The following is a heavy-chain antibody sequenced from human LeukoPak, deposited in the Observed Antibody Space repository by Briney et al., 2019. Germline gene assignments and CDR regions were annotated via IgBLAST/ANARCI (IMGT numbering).Heavy chain of an antibody. Sequence: PGGSLRLSCAASGFTFSSYAMHWVRQAPGKGLEWVAVISYDGSNKYYADSVKGRFTISRDNSKNTLYLQMNSLRAEDTAVYYCATHQGQQLVLAPYGMDVWGQGTTVTVSS. CDR3: ATHQGQQLVLAPYGMDV. V-gene: IGHV3-30-3*01. CDR2: ISYDGSNK. CDR1: GFTFSSYA. D-gene: IGHD6-13*01. J-gene: IGHJ6*02.